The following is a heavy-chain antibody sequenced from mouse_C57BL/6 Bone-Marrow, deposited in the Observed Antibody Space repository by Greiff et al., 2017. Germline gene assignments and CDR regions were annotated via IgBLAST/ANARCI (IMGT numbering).Heavy chain of an antibody. Sequence: QVQLKQPGAELVRPGTSVKLSCKASGYTFTSYWMHWVKQRPGQGLEWIGVIDPSDSNTNYNQKFKGKATLTVDTSSSTAYMQLSSLTSEDSAVYDCASEALFYYGYDKGFAYWGQGTLVTVAA. D-gene: IGHD2-2*01. CDR3: ASEALFYYGYDKGFAY. V-gene: IGHV1-59*01. J-gene: IGHJ3*01. CDR1: GYTFTSYW. CDR2: IDPSDSNT.